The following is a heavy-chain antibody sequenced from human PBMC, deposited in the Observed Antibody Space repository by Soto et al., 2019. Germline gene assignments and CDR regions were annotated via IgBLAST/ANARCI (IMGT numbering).Heavy chain of an antibody. V-gene: IGHV4-30-2*01. CDR2: IYHSGST. J-gene: IGHJ5*02. CDR3: ARATQYYDSSGYYNWFDP. CDR1: GGSISSGGYS. Sequence: NPSETLSLTCAVSGGSISSGGYSWSWIRQPPGKGLEWIGYIYHSGSTYYNPSLKSRVTISVDRSKNQFSLKLSSVTAADTAVYYCARATQYYDSSGYYNWFDPWGQGTLVTVSS. D-gene: IGHD3-22*01.